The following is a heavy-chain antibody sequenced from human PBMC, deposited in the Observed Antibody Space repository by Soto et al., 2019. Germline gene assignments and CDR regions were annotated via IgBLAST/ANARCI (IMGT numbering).Heavy chain of an antibody. Sequence: SETLSLTCTVSGGSISSYYWSWIRQPAGKGLEWIGRIYTSGSTNYNPSLKSRVTMSVDTSKNQFSLKLSSVTAADTAVYYCARGKAARRYYYYGMDVWGQGTTVTVSS. J-gene: IGHJ6*02. CDR2: IYTSGST. V-gene: IGHV4-4*07. D-gene: IGHD6-6*01. CDR3: ARGKAARRYYYYGMDV. CDR1: GGSISSYY.